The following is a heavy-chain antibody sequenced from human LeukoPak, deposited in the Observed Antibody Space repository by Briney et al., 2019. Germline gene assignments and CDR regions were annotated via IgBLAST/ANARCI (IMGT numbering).Heavy chain of an antibody. CDR3: ARGHSSGWWDY. J-gene: IGHJ4*02. CDR1: GFTFSSYA. CDR2: IKQDGSEK. D-gene: IGHD6-19*01. Sequence: GGSLRLSCAASGFTFSSYAMSWVRQAPGEGLEWVANIKQDGSEKYYVDSVKGRFTISRDNAKNSLYLQMNSLRAEDTAVYYCARGHSSGWWDYWGQGTLVTVSS. V-gene: IGHV3-7*01.